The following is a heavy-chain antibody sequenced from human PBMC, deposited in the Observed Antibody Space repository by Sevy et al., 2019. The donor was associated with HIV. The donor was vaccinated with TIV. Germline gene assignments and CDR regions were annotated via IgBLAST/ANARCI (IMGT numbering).Heavy chain of an antibody. CDR1: GYSFTSYW. CDR2: IYPGDSDT. Sequence: GEALKISFKGSGYSFTSYWIGWVRQMPGKGREGMGIIYPGDSDTRYSPSFQGQVTISADKPISTADMQWSSQTASDNAMYYCASQYSSGFTYWGQGTLVTVSS. J-gene: IGHJ4*02. D-gene: IGHD6-19*01. CDR3: ASQYSSGFTY. V-gene: IGHV5-51*01.